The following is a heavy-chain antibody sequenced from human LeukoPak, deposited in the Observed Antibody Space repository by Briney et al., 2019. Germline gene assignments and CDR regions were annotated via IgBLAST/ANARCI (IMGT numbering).Heavy chain of an antibody. J-gene: IGHJ4*02. CDR2: IRYDGSNK. CDR1: GFTFSSYG. V-gene: IGHV3-30*02. Sequence: GGSLRPSCAASGFTFSSYGMHWVRQAPGKGLEWVAFIRYDGSNKYYADSVKGRFTISRDNSKNTLYLQINSLRAEDTAVYYCAKDPSVYYGDYIIRWGQGTLVIVSS. CDR3: AKDPSVYYGDYIIR. D-gene: IGHD4-17*01.